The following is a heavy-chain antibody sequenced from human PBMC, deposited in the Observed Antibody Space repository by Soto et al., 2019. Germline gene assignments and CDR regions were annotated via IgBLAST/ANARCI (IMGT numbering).Heavy chain of an antibody. D-gene: IGHD2-2*02. J-gene: IGHJ6*02. CDR3: ARAQYCSSTSCYNGYYYGMDV. V-gene: IGHV3-33*01. Sequence: PGGSLRLSCAASGFTFSSYGMHWVRQAPGKGLEWVAVIWYDGSNKYYADSVKGRFTISRDNSKNTLYLQMNSLRAEDTAVYYCARAQYCSSTSCYNGYYYGMDVWGQGTTVTVSS. CDR2: IWYDGSNK. CDR1: GFTFSSYG.